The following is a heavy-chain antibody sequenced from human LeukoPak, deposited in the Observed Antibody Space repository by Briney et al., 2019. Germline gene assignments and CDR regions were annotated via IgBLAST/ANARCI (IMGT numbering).Heavy chain of an antibody. Sequence: SETLSLTCTVSGGSISSYYWSWIRQPPGEGLEWIGYIYYSGSTNYNPSLKSRVTISVDTSKNQFSLKLSSVTAADTAVYYCARALPGYSSSWYLSLDAFDIWGQGTMVTVSS. CDR3: ARALPGYSSSWYLSLDAFDI. CDR1: GGSISSYY. CDR2: IYYSGST. J-gene: IGHJ3*02. D-gene: IGHD6-13*01. V-gene: IGHV4-59*01.